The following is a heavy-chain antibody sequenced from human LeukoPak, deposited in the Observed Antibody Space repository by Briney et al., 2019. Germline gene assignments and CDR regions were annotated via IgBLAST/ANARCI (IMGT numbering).Heavy chain of an antibody. Sequence: GGSLRLSCAASGFTFSDYYMSWIRQAPGKGLEWVSYISSSGSTIYYADSVKGRFTISRDNAKNSLYLQMNSLRAEDTAVYYCARVQGTTVTTSALLQVGCLDYWGQGTLVTVSS. CDR3: ARVQGTTVTTSALLQVGCLDY. D-gene: IGHD4-17*01. CDR2: ISSSGSTI. V-gene: IGHV3-11*04. J-gene: IGHJ4*02. CDR1: GFTFSDYY.